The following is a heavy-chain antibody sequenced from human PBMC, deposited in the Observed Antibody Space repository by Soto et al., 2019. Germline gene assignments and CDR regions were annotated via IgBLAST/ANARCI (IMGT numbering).Heavy chain of an antibody. CDR3: ARGGGYSYGPVDY. J-gene: IGHJ4*02. CDR2: IYYSGST. D-gene: IGHD5-18*01. CDR1: GGSISSYY. Sequence: PSETLSLTCTVSGGSISSYYWSWIRQPPGKGLEWIGYIYYSGSTNYNPSLKSRVTISVDTSKNQFSLKLSSVTAADTAVYYCARGGGYSYGPVDYWGQGTLVTVSS. V-gene: IGHV4-59*01.